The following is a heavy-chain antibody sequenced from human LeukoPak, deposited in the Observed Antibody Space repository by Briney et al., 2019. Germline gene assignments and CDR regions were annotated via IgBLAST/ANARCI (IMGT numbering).Heavy chain of an antibody. D-gene: IGHD3-22*01. CDR3: ARDYYDSGGFHRTFDI. J-gene: IGHJ3*02. CDR1: GGSIRSSY. CDR2: IHYTEGG. V-gene: IGHV4-59*12. Sequence: SETLSLTCTVSGGSIRSSYWSWNRQSRGKGLEWIGYIHYTEGGNYNPSLKSRVTISLDTSRNQFSLKLTSVTAADTAVYYCARDYYDSGGFHRTFDIWGQGTMVTVSS.